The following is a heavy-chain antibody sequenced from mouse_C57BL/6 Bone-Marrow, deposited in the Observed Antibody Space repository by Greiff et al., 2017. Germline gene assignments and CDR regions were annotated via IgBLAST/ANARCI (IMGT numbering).Heavy chain of an antibody. V-gene: IGHV1-26*01. D-gene: IGHD2-1*01. J-gene: IGHJ2*01. CDR1: GYTFTDYY. CDR3: ARCNFPYYFDY. Sequence: EVKLQQSGPELVKPGASVKISCKASGYTFTDYYMNWVKQSHGKSLEWIGDINPNNGGTSYNQKFKGKATLTVDKSSSTAYMELRSLTSEDSAVYYCARCNFPYYFDYWGQGTTLTVSS. CDR2: INPNNGGT.